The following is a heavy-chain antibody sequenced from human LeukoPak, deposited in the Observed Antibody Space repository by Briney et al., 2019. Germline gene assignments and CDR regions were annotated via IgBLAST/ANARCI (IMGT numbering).Heavy chain of an antibody. D-gene: IGHD5-18*01. CDR1: GYTSTSYY. CDR2: INPSGGST. V-gene: IGHV1-46*01. Sequence: ASVKVSCKASGYTSTSYYMRWVRQAPGQGLGWMGIINPSGGSTSYAQKLQGRVTMTRDTSTSTVYMELSSLRSEDTAVYYCARDRNGYSYGRGLDYWGQGTLVTVSS. CDR3: ARDRNGYSYGRGLDY. J-gene: IGHJ4*02.